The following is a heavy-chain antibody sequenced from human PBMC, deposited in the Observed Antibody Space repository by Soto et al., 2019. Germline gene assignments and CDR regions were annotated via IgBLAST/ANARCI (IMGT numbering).Heavy chain of an antibody. CDR1: RFRFSDYY. V-gene: IGHV3-11*01. CDR3: ASSEGNYYYYGMDV. CDR2: ISSSGTTI. Sequence: GGSLRLSCEASRFRFSDYYMSWVRQAPGKGLEWVSFISSSGTTIYYADSVKGRFTISRDNAKNSPFLQMNSLRVEDTAVYYCASSEGNYYYYGMDVWGQGTTVTVSS. J-gene: IGHJ6*02.